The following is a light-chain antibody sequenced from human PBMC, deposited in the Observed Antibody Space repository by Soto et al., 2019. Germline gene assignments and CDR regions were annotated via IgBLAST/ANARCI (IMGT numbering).Light chain of an antibody. V-gene: IGKV1-39*01. CDR2: AAS. CDR3: QQSYSTSIT. CDR1: QSIVSY. Sequence: DIQMTQSPSSLSASVGDRVAITGRASQSIVSYVNLYDQKPVTARKLLICAASSLQSGVPSRFSSSGAGTDFTLTISSLQQEDVATCYCQQSYSTSITFGQGTRLEIK. J-gene: IGKJ5*01.